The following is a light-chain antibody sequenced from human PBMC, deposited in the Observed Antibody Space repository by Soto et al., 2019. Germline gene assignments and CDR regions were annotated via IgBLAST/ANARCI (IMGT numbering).Light chain of an antibody. Sequence: IHRTHSPSSLSASVLYRVTITCRASQSISTWLAWYQQKPGRAPKLPIYDASTLESGVPSRFSGSGSETEFTLTIGRLQPDDFATYFCHSRAFGQGTKVDIK. V-gene: IGKV1-5*01. J-gene: IGKJ1*01. CDR1: QSISTW. CDR3: HSRA. CDR2: DAS.